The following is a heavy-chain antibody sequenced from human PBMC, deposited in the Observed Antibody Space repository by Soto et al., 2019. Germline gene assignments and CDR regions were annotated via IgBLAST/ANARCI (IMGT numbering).Heavy chain of an antibody. J-gene: IGHJ4*02. CDR3: AREQPQSDSNNWYFDC. CDR1: RFTFSSYG. V-gene: IGHV3-48*01. CDR2: ISSSSSSI. D-gene: IGHD6-13*01. Sequence: EVQLVDSGGGLVHPGGSLRLSCVASRFTFSSYGMNWVRQAPGKGLEWVSCISSSSSSIYYADSVKGRFTISRDNAKNSLYLQMNSLRAEDTAMYYCAREQPQSDSNNWYFDCWGQGTLVTVSS.